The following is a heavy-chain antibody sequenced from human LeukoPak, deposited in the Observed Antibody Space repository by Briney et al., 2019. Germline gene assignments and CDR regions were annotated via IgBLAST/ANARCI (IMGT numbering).Heavy chain of an antibody. J-gene: IGHJ4*02. CDR3: ARVRRYYYGSGSYYNAHYFDY. D-gene: IGHD3-10*01. CDR2: INHSGST. V-gene: IGHV4-34*01. CDR1: GGSFSGYY. Sequence: KPSETLPLTCAVYGGSFSGYYWSWIRQLPGKGLEWIGEINHSGSTNYNPSLKSRVTISVDTSKNQFSLKLSSVTAADTAVYYCARVRRYYYGSGSYYNAHYFDYWGQGTLVTVSS.